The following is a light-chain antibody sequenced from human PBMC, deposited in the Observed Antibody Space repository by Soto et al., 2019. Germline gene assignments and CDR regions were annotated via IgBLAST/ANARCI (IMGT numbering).Light chain of an antibody. CDR1: QRVISTY. Sequence: IVLTQSPGTLSLSPGDRATLSCRASQRVISTYLAWYQQKPGQAPRLLIYGASSRATGIPDRFSGSGSGTDFTRTISRLEPEDFAVYYCQHYGSSFTFGPGTKVDIK. J-gene: IGKJ3*01. V-gene: IGKV3-20*01. CDR2: GAS. CDR3: QHYGSSFT.